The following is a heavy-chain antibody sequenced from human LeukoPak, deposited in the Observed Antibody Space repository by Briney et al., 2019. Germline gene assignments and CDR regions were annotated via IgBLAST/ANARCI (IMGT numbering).Heavy chain of an antibody. Sequence: ASVKVSCKASGYTFTSYGISWVRQAPGQGLEWMGWISAYNGNTNYAQKLQGRVTMTTDTSTSTAYMELRSLRSDDTAVYSCARDRQLLRYFDWSHYGMDVWGQGTTVTVSS. CDR2: ISAYNGNT. CDR1: GYTFTSYG. V-gene: IGHV1-18*01. CDR3: ARDRQLLRYFDWSHYGMDV. D-gene: IGHD3-9*01. J-gene: IGHJ6*02.